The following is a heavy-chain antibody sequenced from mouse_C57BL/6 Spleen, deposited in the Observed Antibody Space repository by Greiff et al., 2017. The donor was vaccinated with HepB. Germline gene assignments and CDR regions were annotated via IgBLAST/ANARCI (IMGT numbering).Heavy chain of an antibody. Sequence: QVQLQQSGAELARPGASVKLSCKASGYTFTSYGISWVKQRTGQGLEWIGEIYPRSGNTYYNEKFKGKATLTADKSSSTAYMELRSLTSEDSAVYFCARYYDYDDGFDYWGQGTTLTVSS. V-gene: IGHV1-81*01. CDR3: ARYYDYDDGFDY. D-gene: IGHD2-4*01. CDR2: IYPRSGNT. J-gene: IGHJ2*01. CDR1: GYTFTSYG.